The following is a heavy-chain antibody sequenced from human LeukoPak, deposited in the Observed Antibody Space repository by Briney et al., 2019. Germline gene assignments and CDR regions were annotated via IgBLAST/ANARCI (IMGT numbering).Heavy chain of an antibody. Sequence: SETLSLTCTVSGASISSYYWNWIRQPAGKGLEWIGRMYTRGSSNYNPSLKSRVTMSVDTSKNQFSLKLSSVTAADTAVYYCAREGYPDAFDIWGQGTMVTVS. CDR2: MYTRGSS. D-gene: IGHD5-12*01. V-gene: IGHV4-4*07. CDR3: AREGYPDAFDI. J-gene: IGHJ3*02. CDR1: GASISSYY.